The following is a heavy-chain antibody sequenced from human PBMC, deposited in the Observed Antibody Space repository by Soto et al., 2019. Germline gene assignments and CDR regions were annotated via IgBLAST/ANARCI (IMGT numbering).Heavy chain of an antibody. J-gene: IGHJ3*02. Sequence: SETLSLTCTVSGGSITSSYWSWIRRPPGKGLEWIAYIYDTGISGYTPSTSYNPSLKSRVTISVDTSKNQFSLKLSSVTAADTAVYYCAAVAAHVNAFDISGPGTMLTISS. CDR3: AAVAAHVNAFDI. CDR2: IYDTGISGYTPST. CDR1: GGSITSSY. V-gene: IGHV4-4*08. D-gene: IGHD6-19*01.